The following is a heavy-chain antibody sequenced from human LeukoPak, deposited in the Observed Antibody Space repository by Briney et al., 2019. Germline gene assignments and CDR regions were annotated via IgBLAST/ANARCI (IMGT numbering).Heavy chain of an antibody. J-gene: IGHJ3*02. CDR3: AGGTRRYSSGWYPSSFDI. D-gene: IGHD6-19*01. CDR2: INHSGST. CDR1: GGSFSGYY. Sequence: PSETLSLTCAVYGGSFSGYYWSWIRQPPGKGLEWIGEINHSGSTNYNPSLKSRVTISVDTSKNQFSLKLSSVTAADTAVYYCAGGTRRYSSGWYPSSFDIWGQGTMVTVSS. V-gene: IGHV4-34*01.